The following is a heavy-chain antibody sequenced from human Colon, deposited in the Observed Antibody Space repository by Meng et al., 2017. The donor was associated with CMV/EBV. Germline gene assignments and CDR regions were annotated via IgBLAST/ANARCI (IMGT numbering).Heavy chain of an antibody. CDR1: GFSLMTYT. J-gene: IGHJ5*02. CDR2: INSNGRGS. Sequence: GSLRLSCTASGFSLMTYTMIWVRQAPGKGLEWVTSINSNGRGSFYADSVKGRFTVSRDNAKKSVYLEMNSLRGDDTAVYYCATAGGYSNNVYGVDPWGQGTLVTVSS. V-gene: IGHV3-21*01. CDR3: ATAGGYSNNVYGVDP. D-gene: IGHD2-8*01.